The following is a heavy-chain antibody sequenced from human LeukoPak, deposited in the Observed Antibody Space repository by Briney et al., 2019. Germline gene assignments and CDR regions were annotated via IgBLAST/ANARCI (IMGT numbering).Heavy chain of an antibody. Sequence: GGSLRLSCAVSGFTVSNNYMNWVRQAPGKGLEWVSLIYSRGGTSYADSVKGRFTISRDSSKNTLFLQMNSLRVEDTAVYYCARDPPGIAASGTYYWGQGTLVTVSS. CDR2: IYSRGGT. V-gene: IGHV3-53*01. J-gene: IGHJ4*02. D-gene: IGHD6-13*01. CDR1: GFTVSNNY. CDR3: ARDPPGIAASGTYY.